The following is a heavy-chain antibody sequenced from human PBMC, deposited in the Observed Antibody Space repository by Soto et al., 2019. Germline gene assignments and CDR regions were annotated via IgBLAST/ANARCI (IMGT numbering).Heavy chain of an antibody. CDR1: GFTLSNYW. V-gene: IGHV3-7*01. CDR3: TRPGSSFCIDY. Sequence: PGGSLRLSCAASGFTLSNYWMSWVRHVPGKGLEGVASIKHDGSEKFYVDSVKGRFTISRDNAKNSMYLQIDSPRAEDTAVYYCTRPGSSFCIDYRGQGTLLPVSS. J-gene: IGHJ1*01. CDR2: IKHDGSEK. D-gene: IGHD3-10*01.